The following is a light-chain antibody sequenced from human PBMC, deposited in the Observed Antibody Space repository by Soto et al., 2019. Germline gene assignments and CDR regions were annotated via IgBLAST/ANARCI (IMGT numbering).Light chain of an antibody. Sequence: LVLTQSPVTLSLSPGERATLFGRARHHVISNDFGWYQQKRGQAPRRLIYGASSRATGIPERFSGSGSGTDFTLTISRLEPEDFAAYYCQQYGSSPITFGQGTKVEIK. CDR3: QQYGSSPIT. J-gene: IGKJ5*01. CDR1: HHVISND. CDR2: GAS. V-gene: IGKV3-20*01.